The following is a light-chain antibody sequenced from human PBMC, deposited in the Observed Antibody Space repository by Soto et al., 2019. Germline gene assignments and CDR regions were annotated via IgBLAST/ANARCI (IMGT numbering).Light chain of an antibody. V-gene: IGKV1-39*01. CDR1: QSISSY. CDR2: AAS. J-gene: IGKJ2*01. CDR3: QQSYSTPYT. Sequence: DIQMTQSPSSLSASVGDRVTITCRASQSISSYLNWYQQKPGKAPKFLIYAASSLQSGVPSRFSGSGSGTDFTRTISSLQPEDFATYYCQQSYSTPYTFGQGTKLEIK.